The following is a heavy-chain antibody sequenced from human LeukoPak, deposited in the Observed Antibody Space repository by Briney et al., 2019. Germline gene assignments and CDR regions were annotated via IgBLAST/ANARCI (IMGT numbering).Heavy chain of an antibody. V-gene: IGHV5-51*01. CDR3: ARQDASGLYSFDY. Sequence: GKSLKISCQGSGSGFTFYWIAWVRQMPGKGLEYMGIIYPGDSHTRYSPSFQGQVTVSADKSISTAYLQLKSLKASDTAMYYCARQDASGLYSFDYWGQGSPVTVSS. J-gene: IGHJ4*02. CDR2: IYPGDSHT. D-gene: IGHD3-10*01. CDR1: GSGFTFYW.